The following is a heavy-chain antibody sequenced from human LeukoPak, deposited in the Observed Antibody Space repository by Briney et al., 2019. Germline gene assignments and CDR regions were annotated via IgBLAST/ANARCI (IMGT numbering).Heavy chain of an antibody. CDR1: GGSIGTTSYY. Sequence: PSETLSLTCSVSGGSIGTTSYYWGWIRQPPGKGLEWIGSIYYSGSTYYNPSLETRVTISVDTSKNQFSLKLTSVTATDTALYYCGLVKIGRYFDSWGRGTLVTVSS. CDR3: GLVKIGRYFDS. V-gene: IGHV4-39*01. D-gene: IGHD1-26*01. CDR2: IYYSGST. J-gene: IGHJ4*02.